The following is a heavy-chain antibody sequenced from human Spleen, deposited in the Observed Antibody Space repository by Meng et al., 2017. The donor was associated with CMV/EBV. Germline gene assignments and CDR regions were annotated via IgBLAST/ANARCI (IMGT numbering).Heavy chain of an antibody. V-gene: IGHV3-74*01. Sequence: GESLKISCAASGFTFSSYEMNWVRQAPGKGLEWVSRINSDGSTTSYADSVKDRFTISRDNAKNTVYMQMSSLRAEDTAVYYCARVERGYSGYDYGDYYYGMDVWGQGTTVTVSS. J-gene: IGHJ6*02. D-gene: IGHD5-12*01. CDR1: GFTFSSYE. CDR3: ARVERGYSGYDYGDYYYGMDV. CDR2: INSDGSTT.